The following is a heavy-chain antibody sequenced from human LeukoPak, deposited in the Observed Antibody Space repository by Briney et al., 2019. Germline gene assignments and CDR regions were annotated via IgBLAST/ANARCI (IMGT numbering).Heavy chain of an antibody. CDR3: AIGLTYSSSWYGDY. D-gene: IGHD6-13*01. CDR1: GYTFTGYY. Sequence: ASVKVSCKASGYTFTGYYMHWVRQAPGQGLEWMGWINPNSGGTNYAQKFQGRVTMTRDTSISTAYMELSRLRSDDTAVYYCAIGLTYSSSWYGDYWGQGTLVTVSS. CDR2: INPNSGGT. V-gene: IGHV1-2*02. J-gene: IGHJ4*02.